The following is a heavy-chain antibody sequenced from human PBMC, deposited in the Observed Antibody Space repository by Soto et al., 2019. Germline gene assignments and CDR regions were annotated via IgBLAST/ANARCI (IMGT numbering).Heavy chain of an antibody. J-gene: IGHJ4*02. Sequence: WGALRLSCAAFGFTFKSYAMSWVRQAPGKGLEWVSAISGSGGSTYYADSVKGRFTISRDNSKNTLYLQMNSLRAEDTAVYYCAKDYALVYWGQGTLVTVSS. CDR3: AKDYALVY. D-gene: IGHD2-8*02. CDR2: ISGSGGST. CDR1: GFTFKSYA. V-gene: IGHV3-23*01.